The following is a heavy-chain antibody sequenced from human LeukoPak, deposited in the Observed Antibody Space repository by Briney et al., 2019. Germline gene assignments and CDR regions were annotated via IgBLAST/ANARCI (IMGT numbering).Heavy chain of an antibody. V-gene: IGHV3-48*04. CDR2: ISSGSSTI. CDR1: GFTFSSYS. CDR3: ARRSTYYYDSSGYPYFDY. J-gene: IGHJ4*02. Sequence: GGSLRLSCAASGFTFSSYSMNWVRQAPGKGLEWVSYISSGSSTIYYADSVKGRFTISRDNAKNSLYLQMNSLRAEDTAVYYCARRSTYYYDSSGYPYFDYWGQGTLVTVSS. D-gene: IGHD3-22*01.